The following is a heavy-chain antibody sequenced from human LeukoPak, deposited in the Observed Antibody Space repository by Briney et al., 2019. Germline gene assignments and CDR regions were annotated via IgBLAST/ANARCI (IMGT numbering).Heavy chain of an antibody. D-gene: IGHD6-19*01. Sequence: GGSLRLSCAASGFTFSSYWMSWVRQAPGKGLEWVANIKQDGSEKHYVDSVEGRFTISRDNAQNSLFLQMNSLRAEDTAVYYCARGRMAVAGSYEYWGQGTLVTASS. J-gene: IGHJ4*02. CDR1: GFTFSSYW. CDR3: ARGRMAVAGSYEY. V-gene: IGHV3-7*05. CDR2: IKQDGSEK.